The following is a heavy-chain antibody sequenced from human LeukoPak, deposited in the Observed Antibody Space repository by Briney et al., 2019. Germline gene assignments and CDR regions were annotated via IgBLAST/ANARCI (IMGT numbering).Heavy chain of an antibody. V-gene: IGHV1-18*04. Sequence: ASVKVSCKASGYTFTSYGISWVRQAPGQGLEWMGWVSAYNGNTNYAQKLQGRVTMTTDTSTSTAYMELRSLRSDDTAVYYCARDGTHGHFDWLLHHWGQGTLVTVSS. D-gene: IGHD3-9*01. J-gene: IGHJ4*02. CDR1: GYTFTSYG. CDR2: VSAYNGNT. CDR3: ARDGTHGHFDWLLHH.